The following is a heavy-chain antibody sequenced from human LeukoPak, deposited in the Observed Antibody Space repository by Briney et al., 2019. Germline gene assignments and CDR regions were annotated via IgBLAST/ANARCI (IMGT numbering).Heavy chain of an antibody. CDR1: GFTFSSYS. CDR2: ISSSSSST. CDR3: ARDAASGNNWFDP. D-gene: IGHD3-3*01. V-gene: IGHV3-48*01. J-gene: IGHJ5*02. Sequence: SGGSLRLSCAASGFTFSSYSMNWVRQAPGKGLEWVSYISSSSSSTYYADSMKGRFTISRDNTKKSLYLLMDSLRAEDTAVYYCARDAASGNNWFDPWGQGTLVTVSS.